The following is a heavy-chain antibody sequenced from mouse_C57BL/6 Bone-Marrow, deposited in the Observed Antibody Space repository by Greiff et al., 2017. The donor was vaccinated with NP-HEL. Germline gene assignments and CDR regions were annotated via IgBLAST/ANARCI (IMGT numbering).Heavy chain of an antibody. CDR2: IYPGNSDT. J-gene: IGHJ1*03. V-gene: IGHV1-5*01. Sequence: VQLQQSGTVLARPGASVKMSCKTSGYTFTSYWMHWVKQRPGQGLEWIGAIYPGNSDTSYNQKFKGKAKLTAVTSASTAYMELSSLTNEDSAVYYCTVYYYGSRDWYFDVWGTGTTVTVSS. D-gene: IGHD1-1*01. CDR3: TVYYYGSRDWYFDV. CDR1: GYTFTSYW.